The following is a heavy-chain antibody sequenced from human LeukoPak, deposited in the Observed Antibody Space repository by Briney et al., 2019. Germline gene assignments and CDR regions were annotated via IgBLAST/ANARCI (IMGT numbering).Heavy chain of an antibody. D-gene: IGHD5-12*01. Sequence: GASLRLSCAASGFTFSTYDMSWVRQAPGKGLEWVSGINDSGGTTYYAYSVKGRCTISRDNSKNTLYLQMSSLGAEDTAVYYCAKRSFRVDSFTDYWGQGTLVTVSS. CDR1: GFTFSTYD. CDR2: INDSGGTT. V-gene: IGHV3-23*01. CDR3: AKRSFRVDSFTDY. J-gene: IGHJ4*02.